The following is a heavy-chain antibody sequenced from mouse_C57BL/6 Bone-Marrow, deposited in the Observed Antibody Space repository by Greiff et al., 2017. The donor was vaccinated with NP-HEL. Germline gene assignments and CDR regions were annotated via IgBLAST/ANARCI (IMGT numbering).Heavy chain of an antibody. CDR1: GFTFSSYG. V-gene: IGHV5-6*01. D-gene: IGHD1-1*01. CDR3: ARHTVAYYAMDY. CDR2: ISSGGSYT. Sequence: EVQRVESGGDLVKPGGSLKLSCAASGFTFSSYGMSWVRQTPDQRLEWVATISSGGSYTYYPDSVKGRFTISRDNAKNTLYLQMSSLKSEDTAMYYCARHTVAYYAMDYWGQGTSVTVSS. J-gene: IGHJ4*01.